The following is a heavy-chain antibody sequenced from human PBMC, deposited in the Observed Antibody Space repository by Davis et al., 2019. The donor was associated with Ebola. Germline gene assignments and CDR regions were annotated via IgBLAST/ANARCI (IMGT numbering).Heavy chain of an antibody. D-gene: IGHD4-17*01. CDR2: IYYSGNA. Sequence: SETLSLTCTVSGGSISSGDYFWSWIRQPPGKGLEWIGYIYYSGNAYYNPSLKSRVTISVDTSKNQFSLRVRSVTAADTAVYYCVRGWPSSVTTDFYAMDAWGKGTTVIVSS. J-gene: IGHJ6*04. CDR1: GGSISSGDYF. V-gene: IGHV4-30-4*01. CDR3: VRGWPSSVTTDFYAMDA.